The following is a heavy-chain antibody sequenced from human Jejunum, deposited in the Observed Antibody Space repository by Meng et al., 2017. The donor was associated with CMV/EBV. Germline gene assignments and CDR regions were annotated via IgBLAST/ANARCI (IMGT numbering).Heavy chain of an antibody. CDR1: YW. Sequence: YWMPGARKAPGRGLGGVSRINGEGRSTNSADSVKGRFTISRDNAMNTLYLQMNSLRVEDTAVYYCARGATGGSYRFDFWGHGTLVTVSS. J-gene: IGHJ4*01. CDR2: INGEGRST. CDR3: ARGATGGSYRFDF. V-gene: IGHV3-74*01. D-gene: IGHD1-26*01.